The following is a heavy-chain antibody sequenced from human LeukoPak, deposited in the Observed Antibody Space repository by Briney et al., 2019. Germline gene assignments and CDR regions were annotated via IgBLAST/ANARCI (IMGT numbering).Heavy chain of an antibody. Sequence: GGSLRLSCAASGFTFSSYGMHWVRQAPGKGLEWVAVIWYDGSNKYYADPVKGRFTISRDNSKNTLYLQMNSLRAEDTAVYYCARANNWDNLDYWGQGTLVTVSS. J-gene: IGHJ4*02. V-gene: IGHV3-33*08. CDR2: IWYDGSNK. D-gene: IGHD1/OR15-1a*01. CDR1: GFTFSSYG. CDR3: ARANNWDNLDY.